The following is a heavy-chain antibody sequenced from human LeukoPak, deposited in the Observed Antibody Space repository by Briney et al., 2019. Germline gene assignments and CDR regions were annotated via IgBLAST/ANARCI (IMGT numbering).Heavy chain of an antibody. V-gene: IGHV1-8*03. J-gene: IGHJ6*03. Sequence: GALVRVSCKASGYTFTSYDINWVRQATGQGLEWMGWMNPSTGITGYAQKFQGRVTITRNTSISTAYMELSSLRSEDTAVYYCARGRRTVVTPGYYYYYMDVWGKGTTVTDS. CDR3: ARGRRTVVTPGYYYYYMDV. D-gene: IGHD4-23*01. CDR2: MNPSTGIT. CDR1: GYTFTSYD.